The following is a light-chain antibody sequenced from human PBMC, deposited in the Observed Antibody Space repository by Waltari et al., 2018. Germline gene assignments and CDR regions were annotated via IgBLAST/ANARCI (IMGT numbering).Light chain of an antibody. Sequence: SYELTQPSSVSVSPGQTAKITCSGDVLTKKYARWFQQKPGQAPVLMIYKDSERPSSIPELFSGSSSGSTVTLTITGAQVEDEADYYCYSSTDNSGIFGGGTTLTVL. CDR1: VLTKKY. J-gene: IGLJ2*01. V-gene: IGLV3-27*01. CDR3: YSSTDNSGI. CDR2: KDS.